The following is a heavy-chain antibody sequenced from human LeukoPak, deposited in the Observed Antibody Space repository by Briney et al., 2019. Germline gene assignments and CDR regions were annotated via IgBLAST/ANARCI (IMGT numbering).Heavy chain of an antibody. V-gene: IGHV3-23*01. CDR1: GFTFSSYA. Sequence: GGSLRLSCAASGFTFSSYAMGWVRQAPGKGLEWVSAISGSGGSTYYADSVKGRFTISRDNSKNTLYLQMNIMRAEAPAVYYGAIQGYCCCAGCYRTFDYWGQGTLVTVSS. J-gene: IGHJ4*02. CDR2: ISGSGGST. CDR3: AIQGYCCCAGCYRTFDY. D-gene: IGHD2-2*01.